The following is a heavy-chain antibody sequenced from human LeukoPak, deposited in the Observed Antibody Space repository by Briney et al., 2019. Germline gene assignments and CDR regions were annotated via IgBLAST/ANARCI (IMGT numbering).Heavy chain of an antibody. CDR3: AREGGSYYGVDY. CDR1: GGSFSGYY. CDR2: INHSGST. D-gene: IGHD1-26*01. V-gene: IGHV4-34*01. Sequence: PSETLSLTCAVYGGSFSGYYWSWIRQPPGKGLEWIGEINHSGSTNYNPSLKSRVTISVDTSKNQFSLKLSSVTAADTAVYYCAREGGSYYGVDYWGQGTLVTVSS. J-gene: IGHJ4*02.